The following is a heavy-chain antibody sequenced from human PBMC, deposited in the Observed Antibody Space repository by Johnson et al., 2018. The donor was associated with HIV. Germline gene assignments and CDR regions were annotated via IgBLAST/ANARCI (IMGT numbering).Heavy chain of an antibody. CDR1: GFTFSSYG. J-gene: IGHJ3*02. CDR2: ISYDGSNK. V-gene: IGHV3-30*03. Sequence: QVQLVESGGGVVQPGRSLRLSYAASGFTFSSYGMHWVRQAPGKGLEWVAVISYDGSNKYYAASVKGRFTISRYNSKNTLYRQMNSLRAEDTAMYYCAPSGLTLGSSSSHAFDIWGQGTMVTVSS. D-gene: IGHD6-6*01. CDR3: APSGLTLGSSSSHAFDI.